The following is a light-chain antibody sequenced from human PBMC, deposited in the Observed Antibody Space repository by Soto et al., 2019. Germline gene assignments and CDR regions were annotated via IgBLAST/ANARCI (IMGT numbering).Light chain of an antibody. CDR3: QQSSRTPWT. J-gene: IGKJ1*01. V-gene: IGKV1-39*01. CDR1: QTISSY. CDR2: AAS. Sequence: DIQMTQSPASLSASVGDRVTITCRASQTISSYLNWYQKKPGKAPTLLIYAASTLQSGVPSRFSGSRSGTDFTLTISSLQPEDFASYYCQQSSRTPWTFAQGTKVEIK.